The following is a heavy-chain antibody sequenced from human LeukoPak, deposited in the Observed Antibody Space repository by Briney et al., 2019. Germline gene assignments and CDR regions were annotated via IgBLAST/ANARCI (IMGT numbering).Heavy chain of an antibody. D-gene: IGHD3-9*01. CDR1: GYTLTDVS. V-gene: IGHV1-24*01. CDR3: GIGRKFDWLLCHH. Sequence: ASLKVSSKISGYTLTDVSMHCVPQAPGKGLEWMGGFDPEGGETVYAQKFQGRVTMTEDPSADTAYMELRSLSSEDTAVYYCGIGRKFDWLLCHHWGQGTLVTVSS. J-gene: IGHJ5*02. CDR2: FDPEGGET.